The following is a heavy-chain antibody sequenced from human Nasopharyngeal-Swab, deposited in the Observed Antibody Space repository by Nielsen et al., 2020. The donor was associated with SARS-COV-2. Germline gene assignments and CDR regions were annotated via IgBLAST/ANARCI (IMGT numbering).Heavy chain of an antibody. CDR3: AKEAAAASGWFDP. D-gene: IGHD6-13*01. V-gene: IGHV3-23*01. J-gene: IGHJ5*02. CDR1: GFTFSTYA. Sequence: GESLKISCAASGFTFSTYAMTWVRQTPGKGLEWVSAISGSGGSTYYADSVKGRFTISRDNSKNTLYLQMNSLRAEDTAVYYCAKEAAAASGWFDPWGQGTLVTVSS. CDR2: ISGSGGST.